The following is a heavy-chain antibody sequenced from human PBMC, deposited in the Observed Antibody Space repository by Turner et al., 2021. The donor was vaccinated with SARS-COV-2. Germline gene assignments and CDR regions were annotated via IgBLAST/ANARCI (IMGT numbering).Heavy chain of an antibody. CDR2: ISYDGSNK. CDR3: AKDDNYDFWTGYYMY. Sequence: QVQLVESGGGVVQPGRSLRLSCAASGFTFSSYGMHWVRQAPGKGLEWVAVISYDGSNKYYADSVKGRFTISRDNSKNTLYLQMNSLRAEDTAVYYCAKDDNYDFWTGYYMYWGQGNLVTVSS. CDR1: GFTFSSYG. J-gene: IGHJ4*02. V-gene: IGHV3-30*18. D-gene: IGHD3-3*01.